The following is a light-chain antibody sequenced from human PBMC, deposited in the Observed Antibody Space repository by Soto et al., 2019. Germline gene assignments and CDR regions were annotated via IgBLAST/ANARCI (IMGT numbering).Light chain of an antibody. V-gene: IGLV2-11*01. CDR1: SSDVGGYDF. CDR3: SSYTSSVTYL. CDR2: DVS. Sequence: QSVLTQPRSVSGSPGQSVTISCTGTSSDVGGYDFVSWYQQHPGKAPKLMISDVSKRPSGVPDRFSGSKSGNTASLTISGLQAEDEADYYCSSYTSSVTYLFGTGTKLTVL. J-gene: IGLJ1*01.